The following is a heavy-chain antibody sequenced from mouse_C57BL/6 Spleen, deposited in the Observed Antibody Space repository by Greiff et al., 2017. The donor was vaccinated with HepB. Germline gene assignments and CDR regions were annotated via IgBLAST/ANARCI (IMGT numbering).Heavy chain of an antibody. D-gene: IGHD2-3*01. V-gene: IGHV1-5*01. CDR1: GYTFTSYW. Sequence: EVQLQQSGTVLARPGASVKMSCKTSGYTFTSYWMHWVKQRPGQGLEWIGAIYPGNSDTSYNQKFKGKAKLTAVTSASTAYMELSSLTNEDSAVYYCACDGYSDWYFDVWGKGTTVTVSS. CDR2: IYPGNSDT. CDR3: ACDGYSDWYFDV. J-gene: IGHJ1*03.